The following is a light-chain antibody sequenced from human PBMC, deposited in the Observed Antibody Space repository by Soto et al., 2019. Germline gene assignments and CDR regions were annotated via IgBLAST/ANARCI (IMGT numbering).Light chain of an antibody. CDR2: AAS. J-gene: IGKJ1*01. CDR3: QQSYSTPPT. CDR1: QSISSW. Sequence: IQITHHPSSLSASGGVSDIITSXASQSISSWLAWYQQKPGKAPKLLIYAASSLQSGVPSRFSGSGSGTDFTLTISSLQPEDFATYYCQQSYSTPPTFGQGTKVDI. V-gene: IGKV1-39*01.